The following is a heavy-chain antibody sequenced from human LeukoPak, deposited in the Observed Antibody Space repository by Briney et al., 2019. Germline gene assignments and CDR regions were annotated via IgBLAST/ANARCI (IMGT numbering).Heavy chain of an antibody. J-gene: IGHJ5*02. CDR3: ARVACSSTSCDNWFDP. CDR2: TYYRSKWYN. CDR1: GDSVSSISAA. V-gene: IGHV6-1*01. D-gene: IGHD2-2*01. Sequence: SQTLSLTCAISGDSVSSISAAWNWLRQSPSRGLEWLGRTYYRSKWYNDSAVSVKTRITINSDTSKNQFSLQLNSVTPEDTAVYYCARVACSSTSCDNWFDPWGQGTLVTVSS.